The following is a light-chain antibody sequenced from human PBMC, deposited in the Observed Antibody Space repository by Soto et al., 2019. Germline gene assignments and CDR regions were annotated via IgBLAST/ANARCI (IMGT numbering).Light chain of an antibody. CDR3: QQYGSSPRSIT. CDR2: GAS. CDR1: QSVSSSY. Sequence: EIVLTQSPGTLSLSPGERATLSCRASQSVSSSYLAWYQQKPGQAPRLLIYGASSRATGIPDRFSGSGSGTEFTLTISRLEPEDFAVYYCQQYGSSPRSITFVQGTRLESK. V-gene: IGKV3-20*01. J-gene: IGKJ5*01.